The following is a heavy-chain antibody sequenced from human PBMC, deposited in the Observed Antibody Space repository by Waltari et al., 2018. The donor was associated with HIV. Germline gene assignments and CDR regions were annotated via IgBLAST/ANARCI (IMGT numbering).Heavy chain of an antibody. CDR1: GFTFSSYA. CDR3: AKDQVYEVEMATIQTGAFDY. V-gene: IGHV3-23*01. CDR2: ISGSGGST. Sequence: EVQLLESGGGLVQPGGSLRLSCAASGFTFSSYAMSWVRQAPGKGLEWVSAISGSGGSTYYADSVKGRFTISRDNSKNTLYLQMNSLRAEDTAVYYCAKDQVYEVEMATIQTGAFDYWGQGTLVTVSS. D-gene: IGHD5-12*01. J-gene: IGHJ4*02.